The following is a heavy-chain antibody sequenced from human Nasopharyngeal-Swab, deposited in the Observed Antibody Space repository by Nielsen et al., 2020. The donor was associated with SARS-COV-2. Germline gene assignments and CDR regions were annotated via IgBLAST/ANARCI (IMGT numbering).Heavy chain of an antibody. Sequence: SETLSLTCTVSGGSISSYYWSWIRQPPGKGLEWIGYIYYSGSTNYNPSLKSRVTISVDTSKNQFSLKLSSVTAADTAVYYCARFGGSSWYGYYFDYWGQGTLVTVSS. CDR2: IYYSGST. CDR3: ARFGGSSWYGYYFDY. D-gene: IGHD6-13*01. V-gene: IGHV4-59*13. CDR1: GGSISSYY. J-gene: IGHJ4*02.